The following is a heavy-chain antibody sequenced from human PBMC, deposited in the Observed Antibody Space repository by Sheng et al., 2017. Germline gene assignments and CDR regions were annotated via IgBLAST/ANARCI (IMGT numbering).Heavy chain of an antibody. CDR2: ISAYNGNT. CDR3: ARDGAYYDFWSGPSHPMSNYYMDV. D-gene: IGHD3-3*01. Sequence: QVQLVQSGAEVKKPGASVKVSCKASGYTFTSYGISWVRQAPGQGLEWMGWISAYNGNTNYAQKLQGRVTMTTDTSTSTAYMELRSLRSDDTAVYYCARDGAYYDFWSGPSHPMSNYYMDVWGQGTTVTVSS. CDR1: GYTFTSYG. J-gene: IGHJ6*03. V-gene: IGHV1-18*01.